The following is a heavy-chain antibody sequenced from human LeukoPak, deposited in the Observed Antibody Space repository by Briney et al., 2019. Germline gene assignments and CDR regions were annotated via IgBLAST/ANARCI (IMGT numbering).Heavy chain of an antibody. CDR3: AKDLYGSGSSPFDY. CDR2: ISWNSGSI. V-gene: IGHV3-9*01. J-gene: IGHJ4*02. Sequence: GGSLRLSFAASGFTFDDYAMHWVRQAPGKGLEWVSGISWNSGSIGYADSVKGRFTISRDNAKNSLYLQMNSLRAEDTALYYCAKDLYGSGSSPFDYWGQGTLVTVSS. D-gene: IGHD3-10*01. CDR1: GFTFDDYA.